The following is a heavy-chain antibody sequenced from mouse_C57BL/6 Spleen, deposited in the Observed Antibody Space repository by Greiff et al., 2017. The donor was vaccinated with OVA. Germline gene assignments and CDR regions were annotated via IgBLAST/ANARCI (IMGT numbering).Heavy chain of an antibody. CDR3: ARSDTTAFDY. Sequence: EVQLQQSGPELVKPGASVKMSCKASGYTFTDYYMNWVKQSHGKSLEWIGDINPNNGGTSYNQKFKGKATLTVDKSSSTAYMELRSLTSEDSAVYYCARSDTTAFDYWGQGTTLTVSS. J-gene: IGHJ2*01. CDR2: INPNNGGT. D-gene: IGHD1-2*01. CDR1: GYTFTDYY. V-gene: IGHV1-26*01.